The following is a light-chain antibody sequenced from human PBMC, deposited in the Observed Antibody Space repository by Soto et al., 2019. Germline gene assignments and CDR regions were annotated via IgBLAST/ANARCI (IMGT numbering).Light chain of an antibody. Sequence: DIVMTQSPHSLAVSLCERATINCNSRQSVSYSSNNKNYLAWYQQKPGQPPKLLIYWASTRDSGVPDRFSGSGYGTDFNLTISSLQAEDVAVYYCQQYYSTPRTFGQGTKVDIK. CDR2: WAS. CDR3: QQYYSTPRT. CDR1: QSVSYSSNNKNY. V-gene: IGKV4-1*01. J-gene: IGKJ1*01.